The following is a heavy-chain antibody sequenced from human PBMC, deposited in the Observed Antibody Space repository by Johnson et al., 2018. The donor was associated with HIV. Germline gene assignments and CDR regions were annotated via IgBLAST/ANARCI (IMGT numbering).Heavy chain of an antibody. V-gene: IGHV3-30*04. CDR1: VFTFSGYA. D-gene: IGHD3-10*01. CDR2: ISYDGSNK. CDR3: AREGRLRGYYWELGTNALNI. J-gene: IGHJ3*02. Sequence: QMQLVESGGSVVQPGRSLRLSCAASVFTFSGYAINWVRQAPGKGLEWVAVISYDGSNKYYADSVKGRFTISRDNSKNTLYLQMNSLRAEDTAVYYCAREGRLRGYYWELGTNALNIWGQGTMVTVSS.